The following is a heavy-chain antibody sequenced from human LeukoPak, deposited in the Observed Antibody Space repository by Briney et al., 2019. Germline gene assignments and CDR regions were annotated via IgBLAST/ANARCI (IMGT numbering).Heavy chain of an antibody. Sequence: SVKVSCMASGGTFSSYAISWVRQAPGQGLEWMGGIIPIFGTANYARKFQGRVTITADKSTSTAYMELSSLRSEDTAVYYCASVYVMGYCSGGSCYSGLDYWGQGTLVTVSS. D-gene: IGHD2-15*01. CDR1: GGTFSSYA. CDR3: ASVYVMGYCSGGSCYSGLDY. CDR2: IIPIFGTA. V-gene: IGHV1-69*06. J-gene: IGHJ4*02.